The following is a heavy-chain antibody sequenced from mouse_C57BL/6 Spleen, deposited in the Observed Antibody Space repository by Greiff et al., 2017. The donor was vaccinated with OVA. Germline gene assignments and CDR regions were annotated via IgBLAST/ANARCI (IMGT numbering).Heavy chain of an antibody. J-gene: IGHJ4*01. Sequence: QVQLQQPGAELVKPGASVKMSCKASGYTFTSYWITWVKQRPGQGLEWIGDIYPGSGSTNYNEKFKSKATLTVDTSSSTAYMQLSSLTSEDSAVYYCARAEDGYYDYYAMDYWGQGTSVTVSS. D-gene: IGHD2-3*01. V-gene: IGHV1-55*01. CDR1: GYTFTSYW. CDR2: IYPGSGST. CDR3: ARAEDGYYDYYAMDY.